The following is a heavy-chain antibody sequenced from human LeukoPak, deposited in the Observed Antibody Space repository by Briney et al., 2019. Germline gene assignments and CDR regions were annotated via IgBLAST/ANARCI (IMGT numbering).Heavy chain of an antibody. CDR3: AREPGGAEYSGYDPFDF. J-gene: IGHJ4*02. Sequence: SQTLSLTCAISGDSVSSNSAAWNWIRQSPSRGLEWLGRTYYRSKRYNDYAVSVKSRITINPDTSKNQFSLQLNSVTPEGTAVYYCAREPGGAEYSGYDPFDFWGQGTLVTVSS. CDR2: TYYRSKRYN. CDR1: GDSVSSNSAA. V-gene: IGHV6-1*01. D-gene: IGHD5-12*01.